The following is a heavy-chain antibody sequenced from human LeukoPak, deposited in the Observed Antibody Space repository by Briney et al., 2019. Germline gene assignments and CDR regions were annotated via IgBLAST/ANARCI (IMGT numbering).Heavy chain of an antibody. V-gene: IGHV3-9*01. J-gene: IGHJ4*02. CDR1: GFTFDDYA. Sequence: GGSLRLSCAASGFTFDDYAMHWVRQAPGKGLEWVSGISWNSGSIGYADSVKGRFTISRDNAKNSLYLQMNSLRADDTAVYYCARGGVRGVLLPVDYWGQGTLVTVSS. CDR3: ARGGVRGVLLPVDY. D-gene: IGHD3-10*01. CDR2: ISWNSGSI.